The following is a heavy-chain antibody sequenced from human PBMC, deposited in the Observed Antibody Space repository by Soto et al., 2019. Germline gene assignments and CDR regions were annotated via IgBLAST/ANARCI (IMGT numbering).Heavy chain of an antibody. CDR2: INPSGGST. J-gene: IGHJ4*02. CDR1: GYTFTSYY. V-gene: IGHV1-46*01. CDR3: ARPHYPGCINAVCYPLDY. Sequence: QVQLVQSGAEVKKPGASVKISCKASGYTFTSYYMHWVRQAPGQGLERMGIINPSGGSTNYAQKLRGRVAMTGDTSTSTVYMELNSLRSEDTAVYYCARPHYPGCINAVCYPLDYWGQGTLVTVSS. D-gene: IGHD2-8*01.